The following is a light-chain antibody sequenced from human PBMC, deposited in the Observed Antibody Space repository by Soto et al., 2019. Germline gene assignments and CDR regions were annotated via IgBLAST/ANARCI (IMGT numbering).Light chain of an antibody. CDR1: QSVSSIY. Sequence: EIVLTQSPGTLSLSPGERATLSYRASQSVSSIYLAWYQQKPGQAPRLLIYGASSRATGIPDRFSGSGSGTDFTLTISRLEREDFAVYYCQQYGSSPPVTFGQGTKVEIK. V-gene: IGKV3-20*01. CDR3: QQYGSSPPVT. J-gene: IGKJ1*01. CDR2: GAS.